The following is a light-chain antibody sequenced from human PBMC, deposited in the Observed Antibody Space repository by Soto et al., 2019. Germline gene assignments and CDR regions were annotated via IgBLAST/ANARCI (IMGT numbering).Light chain of an antibody. J-gene: IGLJ2*01. CDR1: SSDVALYNY. CDR3: SSYTSSNTVV. V-gene: IGLV2-14*01. Sequence: QSVLTQPASVSGSPGQSITISCTGTSSDVALYNYVSWYQQHPGKAPKLMIYDVSYRPSGVSNRFSAFKSGNTASLTISGLQAEDEADYYCSSYTSSNTVVFGGGTKVTVL. CDR2: DVS.